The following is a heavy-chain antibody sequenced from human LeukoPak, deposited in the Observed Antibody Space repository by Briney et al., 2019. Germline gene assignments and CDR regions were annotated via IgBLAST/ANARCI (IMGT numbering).Heavy chain of an antibody. Sequence: GESLKISCKGSGYSFTSYWIGWVRQMPGKGLEWMGIIYPGDSDTRYSPSFQGQVTISADKSISTAYVQWSSLKASDTAMYYCARHWDIVVVPAAQPLDYWGQGTLVTVSS. D-gene: IGHD2-2*01. CDR2: IYPGDSDT. CDR1: GYSFTSYW. J-gene: IGHJ4*02. CDR3: ARHWDIVVVPAAQPLDY. V-gene: IGHV5-51*01.